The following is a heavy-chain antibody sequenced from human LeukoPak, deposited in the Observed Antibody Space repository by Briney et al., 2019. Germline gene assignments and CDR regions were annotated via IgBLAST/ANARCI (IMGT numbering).Heavy chain of an antibody. J-gene: IGHJ4*02. D-gene: IGHD3-3*01. CDR3: ASQYDFWSGVTTTPSR. CDR1: GYTFTGYY. CDR2: INPNSGGT. Sequence: ASVKVSFKASGYTFTGYYMHWVRQAPGQGLEWMGWINPNSGGTNYAQKFQGRVTMTRDTSISTAYMELSRLRSDDTAVYYCASQYDFWSGVTTTPSRWGQGTLVTGSS. V-gene: IGHV1-2*02.